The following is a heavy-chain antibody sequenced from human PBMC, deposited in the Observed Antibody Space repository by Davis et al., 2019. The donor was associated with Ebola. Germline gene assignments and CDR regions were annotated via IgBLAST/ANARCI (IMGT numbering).Heavy chain of an antibody. D-gene: IGHD3-22*01. CDR1: GFTFTSYA. V-gene: IGHV3-23*01. Sequence: GGSLRHSCAASGFTFTSYAMSWVRQAPGKGLEWVSAISTSGGSTYYADSVKGRFTISRDNSKNTLYLQMNNLRAEDTAVYYCAKEAYYYDSSFDYWGQGTLVTVSS. J-gene: IGHJ4*02. CDR2: ISTSGGST. CDR3: AKEAYYYDSSFDY.